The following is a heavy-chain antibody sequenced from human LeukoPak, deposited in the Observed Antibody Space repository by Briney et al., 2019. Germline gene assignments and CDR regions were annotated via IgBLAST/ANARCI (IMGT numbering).Heavy chain of an antibody. CDR2: IYYSGST. Sequence: SETLSLTCTVSGGSISSYYWSWIRQPPGKGLEWIGYIYYSGSTNYNPSLKSRVTISVDTSKNQFSLKLSSVTAADTAVYYCARGRTDSGYYSHYYYYHMDVWGKGTTVTISS. D-gene: IGHD3-3*01. V-gene: IGHV4-59*01. J-gene: IGHJ6*03. CDR3: ARGRTDSGYYSHYYYYHMDV. CDR1: GGSISSYY.